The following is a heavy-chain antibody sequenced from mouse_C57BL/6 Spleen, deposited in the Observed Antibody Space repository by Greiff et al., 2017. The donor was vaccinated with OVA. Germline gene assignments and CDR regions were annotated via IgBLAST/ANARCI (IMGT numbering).Heavy chain of an antibody. CDR2: ISYDGSN. CDR3: ARGSDYDYDWFAY. D-gene: IGHD2-4*01. J-gene: IGHJ3*01. V-gene: IGHV3-6*01. Sequence: VQLQESGPGLVKPSQSLSLTCSVTGYSITSGYYWNWIRQFPGNKLEWMGYISYDGSNNYNPSLKNRISITRDTSKNQFFLKLNSVTTEDTATYYCARGSDYDYDWFAYWGQGTLVTVSA. CDR1: GYSITSGYY.